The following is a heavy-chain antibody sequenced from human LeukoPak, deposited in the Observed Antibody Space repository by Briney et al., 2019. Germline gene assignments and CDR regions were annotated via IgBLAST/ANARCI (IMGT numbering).Heavy chain of an antibody. Sequence: GGSLRLSCTASGFTFSSYEMNWVRQAPGKGLEWVSYIRGSGTTIDYADSVKGRFTISRDNAKNSLYLQMNSLRGEDTAVYYCVRASRFYYYGMVVWGQGTTVTVSS. CDR3: VRASRFYYYGMVV. J-gene: IGHJ6*02. CDR2: IRGSGTTI. V-gene: IGHV3-48*03. CDR1: GFTFSSYE.